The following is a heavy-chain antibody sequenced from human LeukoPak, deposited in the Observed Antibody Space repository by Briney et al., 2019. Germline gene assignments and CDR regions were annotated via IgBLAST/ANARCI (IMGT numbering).Heavy chain of an antibody. D-gene: IGHD3-22*01. J-gene: IGHJ3*02. V-gene: IGHV4-61*02. CDR3: ARDRYYYDTSGPPLDI. CDR2: IYTSGST. Sequence: SSETLSLTCTVSGGSISSGSYYWSWIRQPAGKGLEWIGRIYTSGSTNYNPSLKSRVTMSVDTSKNRFSLRLSSVTAADTAVYYCARDRYYYDTSGPPLDIWGQGTMVTVSS. CDR1: GGSISSGSYY.